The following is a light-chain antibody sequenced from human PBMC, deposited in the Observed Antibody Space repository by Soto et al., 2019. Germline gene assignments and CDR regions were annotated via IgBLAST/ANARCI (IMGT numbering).Light chain of an antibody. Sequence: DIQMTQSPSSLSASVGDRVTITCRTSQPISDYLNWYQQKPGKAPSLLIYTSSNLQTGVPSRFSGSGSGTHFTLTINSLQPEDFAVYHCQQYGSLSWTFGQGTKV. V-gene: IGKV1-39*01. CDR3: QQYGSLSWT. CDR2: TSS. CDR1: QPISDY. J-gene: IGKJ1*01.